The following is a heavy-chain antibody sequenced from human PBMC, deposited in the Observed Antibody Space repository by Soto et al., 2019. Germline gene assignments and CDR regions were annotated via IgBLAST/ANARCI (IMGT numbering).Heavy chain of an antibody. CDR1: GEGFSSNSAA. J-gene: IGHJ6*02. CDR2: TYYRSKWYN. Sequence: SQTLSLTCAISGEGFSSNSAAWIWIRQSPSRGLEWLGRTYYRSKWYNDYAVSVKSRITINPDTSKNQFSLQLNSVTPEDTAVYYCARDLTAYYYGMDVWGQGTTVTVSS. D-gene: IGHD5-18*01. CDR3: ARDLTAYYYGMDV. V-gene: IGHV6-1*01.